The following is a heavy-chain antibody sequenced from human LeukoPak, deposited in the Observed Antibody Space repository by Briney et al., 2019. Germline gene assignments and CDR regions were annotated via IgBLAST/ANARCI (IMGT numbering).Heavy chain of an antibody. J-gene: IGHJ6*02. CDR1: GYTFTSYY. Sequence: ASVKVSCKASGYTFTSYYMHWVRQAPGQGLEWMGIINPSGGSTSYAQKFQGRVTMTRDTSTSTAYMELSSLRSEDTAVYYCAISARPTYYDILTGYPTPGPLGMDVWGQGTTVTVSS. CDR3: AISARPTYYDILTGYPTPGPLGMDV. CDR2: INPSGGST. V-gene: IGHV1-46*01. D-gene: IGHD3-9*01.